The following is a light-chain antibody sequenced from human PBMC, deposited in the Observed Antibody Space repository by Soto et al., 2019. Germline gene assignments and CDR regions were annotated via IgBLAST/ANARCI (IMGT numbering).Light chain of an antibody. V-gene: IGLV2-8*01. CDR3: SSNAGSSNV. CDR2: EVN. J-gene: IGLJ1*01. CDR1: SSDVGGYNY. Sequence: QSALTQPPSASGSPGQSVAISCPGTSSDVGGYNYVSWYQQHPGKGPILMIYEVNKRPSGVPDLFSGSKSGNTASLTVSGLQAEDEADYYCSSNAGSSNVFGTGTKVTVL.